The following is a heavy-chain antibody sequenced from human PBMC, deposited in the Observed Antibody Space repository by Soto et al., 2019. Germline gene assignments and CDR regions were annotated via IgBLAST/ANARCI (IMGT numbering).Heavy chain of an antibody. Sequence: ESVGGVVQPGRSLRLSCAASGFTFSSYAMHWVRQAPGKGLEWVAVISYDGSNKYYADSVKGRFTISRDNSKNTLYLQMNSLRAEDTAVYYCARDIRYCSGGSCYSLSRQSLVDYWGQGTLVTVSS. CDR1: GFTFSSYA. V-gene: IGHV3-30-3*01. J-gene: IGHJ4*02. CDR3: ARDIRYCSGGSCYSLSRQSLVDY. D-gene: IGHD2-15*01. CDR2: ISYDGSNK.